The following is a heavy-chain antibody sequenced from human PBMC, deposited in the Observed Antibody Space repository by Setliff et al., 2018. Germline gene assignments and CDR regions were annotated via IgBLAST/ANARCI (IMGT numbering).Heavy chain of an antibody. CDR3: ARSSGPRVVLAADFDY. D-gene: IGHD5-12*01. J-gene: IGHJ4*02. CDR2: ISPYNGNT. Sequence: ASVKVSCKTSGFGFTTFGFSWVRQAPGQGPEWMGCISPYNGNTNYAQKFQDRVTMTTDTSTATVYMELKNLRSDDTAVYYCARSSGPRVVLAADFDYWGQGTLVTVSS. CDR1: GFGFTTFG. V-gene: IGHV1-18*01.